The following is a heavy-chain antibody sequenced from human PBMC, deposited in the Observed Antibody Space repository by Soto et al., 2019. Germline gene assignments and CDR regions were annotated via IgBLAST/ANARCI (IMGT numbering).Heavy chain of an antibody. CDR2: INHSGST. Sequence: SETLSLTCAVYGGSFSGYYWSWIRQPPGKGLEWIGEINHSGSTNYNPSLKSRVTISVDTSKNQFSLKLSSVTAADTAVYYCARAGDFWSGYYEYFDYWGQGTLVTVSS. V-gene: IGHV4-34*01. CDR1: GGSFSGYY. D-gene: IGHD3-3*01. J-gene: IGHJ4*02. CDR3: ARAGDFWSGYYEYFDY.